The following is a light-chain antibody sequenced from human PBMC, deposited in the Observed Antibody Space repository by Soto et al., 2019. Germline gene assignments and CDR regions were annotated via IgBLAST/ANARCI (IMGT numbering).Light chain of an antibody. CDR3: QQYGTSPPYT. J-gene: IGKJ2*01. CDR1: QSFSSRN. Sequence: EIVLTQSPVTLSLSPGERATLPCGPSQSFSSRNLAGYQQKPGQAPRLLIYGTSSRATGIPDRFSGSGSGTDFTLTISRLEPEDFAVYYCQQYGTSPPYTFGQGTKLEIK. V-gene: IGKV3-20*01. CDR2: GTS.